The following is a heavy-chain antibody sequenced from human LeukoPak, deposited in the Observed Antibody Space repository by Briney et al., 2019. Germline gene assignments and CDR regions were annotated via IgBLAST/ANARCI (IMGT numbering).Heavy chain of an antibody. Sequence: PSETLSLTCAVYGGSFSGYYWSWIRQPPGKGLEWIGEINHSGSTNYNPSLKSRVTISVDTSKNQFSLKLSSVTAADTAVYYCARAGSYGPFDYWGQGTLVTVSS. D-gene: IGHD5-18*01. CDR2: INHSGST. J-gene: IGHJ4*02. CDR3: ARAGSYGPFDY. V-gene: IGHV4-34*01. CDR1: GGSFSGYY.